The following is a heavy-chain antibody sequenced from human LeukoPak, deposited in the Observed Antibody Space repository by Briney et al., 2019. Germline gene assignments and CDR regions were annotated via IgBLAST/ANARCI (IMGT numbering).Heavy chain of an antibody. CDR2: IIPILGIA. J-gene: IGHJ5*02. V-gene: IGHV1-69*02. CDR1: GGTFSSYT. Sequence: SVKVSCKASGGTFSSYTISWVRQAPGQGLEWMGRIIPILGIANYAQKFQGRVTITADKSTSTAYMELSSLRSEDTAVYYCARGPIFGVAPNWFDPWGQGTLVTVSS. D-gene: IGHD3-3*01. CDR3: ARGPIFGVAPNWFDP.